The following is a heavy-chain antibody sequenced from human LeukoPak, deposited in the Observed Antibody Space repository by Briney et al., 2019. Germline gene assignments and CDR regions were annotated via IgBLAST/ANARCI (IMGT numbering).Heavy chain of an antibody. CDR1: GGSINNYY. CDR3: ARVDCSGGTCHLFDY. Sequence: SETLSLTCTVSGGSINNYYYNWIRQPPGKGLEWIGYINYSGSTSYNPSLKSRVTISVDTSKSQFSLSLTSVTAADTAVYYCARVDCSGGTCHLFDYWGQGTLVTVSS. D-gene: IGHD2-15*01. J-gene: IGHJ4*02. CDR2: INYSGST. V-gene: IGHV4-59*01.